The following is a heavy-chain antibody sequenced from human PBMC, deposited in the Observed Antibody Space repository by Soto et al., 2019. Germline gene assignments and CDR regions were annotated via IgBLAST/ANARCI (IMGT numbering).Heavy chain of an antibody. J-gene: IGHJ6*01. V-gene: IGHV1-69*12. CDR1: GGTFRTSA. Sequence: QVQLVQSGAEVKKPGSSVKVSCKTSGGTFRTSAISWVRQAPGQGLEWMGGIMPVFPTPDYAQKFQGRVTITADESTSTAYMELSSLRSEETAVYYCARDKDRQQLGGNYYYIMDVWGQGTTVTVSS. CDR3: ARDKDRQQLGGNYYYIMDV. D-gene: IGHD3-3*02. CDR2: IMPVFPTP.